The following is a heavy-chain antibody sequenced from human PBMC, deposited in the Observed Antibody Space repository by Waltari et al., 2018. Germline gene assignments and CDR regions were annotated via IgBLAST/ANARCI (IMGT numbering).Heavy chain of an antibody. J-gene: IGHJ4*02. CDR3: AKDAFGNTYLDF. D-gene: IGHD2-2*02. V-gene: IGHV3-30*02. CDR1: GFPFSNFG. Sequence: QVNLVESGGGVVQPGGSLRLPGTPSGFPFSNFGMHWVRQAPGKGLEWVALIWFDGSDKFYADSVRGRFTISRDNSARTLYLDMDSLRLDDTAMYYCAKDAFGNTYLDFWGQGTLVTVSS. CDR2: IWFDGSDK.